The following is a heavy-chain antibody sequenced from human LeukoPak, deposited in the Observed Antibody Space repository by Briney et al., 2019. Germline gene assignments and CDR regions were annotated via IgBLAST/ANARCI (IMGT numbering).Heavy chain of an antibody. CDR1: GGSNSSSTYY. V-gene: IGHV4-39*01. CDR3: ARRDWGQYYFDY. Sequence: PSETLSLXCTVSGGSNSSSTYYWGWSRQPPGKGPGWIGCIYYRGITYYNPSLKSRVTISVDASKNQFSLKLSSVTAADTAVYYCARRDWGQYYFDYWGQGTLVTASS. CDR2: IYYRGIT. D-gene: IGHD7-27*01. J-gene: IGHJ4*02.